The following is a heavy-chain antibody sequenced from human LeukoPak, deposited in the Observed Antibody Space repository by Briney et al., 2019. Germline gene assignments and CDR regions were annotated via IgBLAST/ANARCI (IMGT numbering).Heavy chain of an antibody. CDR3: ARLWQTTVPGATHPFHYMDV. CDR1: GGTFSRYA. V-gene: IGHV1-69*04. Sequence: SVKVSCKASGGTFSRYAISWVRQAPGQGLEWMGRIIPILGIANYAQKFQGRVTITADKSTSTAYMELSSLRSEDTAVYSCARLWQTTVPGATHPFHYMDVWAKGTTVTVSS. J-gene: IGHJ6*03. CDR2: IIPILGIA. D-gene: IGHD6-19*01.